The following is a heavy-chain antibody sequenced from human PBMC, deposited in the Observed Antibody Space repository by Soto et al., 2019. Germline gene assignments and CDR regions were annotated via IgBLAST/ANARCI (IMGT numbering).Heavy chain of an antibody. Sequence: GESLKISCKGSGYSFTSYWIGWARQMPGKGLEWMGIIYPGDSDTRYSPSFQGQVTISADKSISTAYLQWSSLKASDTAMYYCAKTAAGGKNYYGMDVWGQGTTVTVAS. CDR2: IYPGDSDT. J-gene: IGHJ6*02. CDR3: AKTAAGGKNYYGMDV. D-gene: IGHD6-13*01. V-gene: IGHV5-51*01. CDR1: GYSFTSYW.